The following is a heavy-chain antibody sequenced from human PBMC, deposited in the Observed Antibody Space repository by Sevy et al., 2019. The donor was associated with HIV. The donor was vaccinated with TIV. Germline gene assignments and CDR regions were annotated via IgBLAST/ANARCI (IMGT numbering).Heavy chain of an antibody. D-gene: IGHD6-19*01. J-gene: IGHJ4*02. CDR2: IFNSGST. Sequence: GGSLRLSCAISGFTVNDKYIIWVRQAPGKGLEWVSVIFNSGSTYYADSAKGRFTISRDNSKSTVDLQMNSVRAEDTAVYYCVSLFLSYRSGWSYFDYWGQGTLVTVSS. V-gene: IGHV3-66*02. CDR1: GFTVNDKY. CDR3: VSLFLSYRSGWSYFDY.